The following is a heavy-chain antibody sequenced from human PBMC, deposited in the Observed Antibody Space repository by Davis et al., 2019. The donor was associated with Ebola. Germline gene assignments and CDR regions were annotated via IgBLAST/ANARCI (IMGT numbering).Heavy chain of an antibody. V-gene: IGHV3-73*01. CDR3: TTEVAAYYYGSGSYYRFVY. CDR2: IRSKANSYAT. CDR1: GFTFSGSA. Sequence: GESLKISCAASGFTFSGSAIHWVRQASGKGLEWVGRIRSKANSYATAYAASVKGRFTISRDDSKNTAYLQMNSLKTEDTAVYYCTTEVAAYYYGSGSYYRFVYWGQGTLVTVSS. J-gene: IGHJ4*02. D-gene: IGHD3-10*01.